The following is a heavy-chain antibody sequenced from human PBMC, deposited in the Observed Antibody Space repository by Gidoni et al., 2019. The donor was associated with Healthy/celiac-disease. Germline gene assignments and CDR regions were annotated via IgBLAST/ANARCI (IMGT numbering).Heavy chain of an antibody. CDR2: LYYSGST. J-gene: IGHJ3*02. CDR1: GGSISSGGYY. Sequence: QVQLQESGPGLVKPSQTLSLTCTVSGGSISSGGYYWSWIRQHPGKGLEWIGYLYYSGSTYYNPSLKSRVTISVDTSKNQFSLKLSSVTAADTAVYYCARRDYGDSVHDAFDIWGQGTMVTVSS. V-gene: IGHV4-31*03. CDR3: ARRDYGDSVHDAFDI. D-gene: IGHD4-17*01.